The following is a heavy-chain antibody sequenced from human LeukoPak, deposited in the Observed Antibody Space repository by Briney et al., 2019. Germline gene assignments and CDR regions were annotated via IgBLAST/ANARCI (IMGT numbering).Heavy chain of an antibody. CDR2: AYFNGIT. CDR1: GVSITSHF. CDR3: ARDEGSPGALDH. J-gene: IGHJ4*02. V-gene: IGHV4-59*11. Sequence: PSATLSLTCTVSGVSITSHFWSWIRQSPGQGLEWIGYAYFNGITNNNPSLKGRVTISVDTSKNQFSLRLSSVTAADTAVYYCARDEGSPGALDHWGQGTLVTVSS. D-gene: IGHD3-10*01.